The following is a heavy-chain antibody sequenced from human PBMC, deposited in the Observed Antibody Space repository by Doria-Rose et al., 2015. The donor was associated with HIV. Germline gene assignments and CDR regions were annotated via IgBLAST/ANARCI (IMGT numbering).Heavy chain of an antibody. CDR2: IFSDDER. Sequence: VTLKESGPVLVKPTETLTLTCTVSGVSLSSPGMGVSWIRQPPGKALEWLANIFSDDERSNKTSLKSRLTISRCTSKSQVVLTMTDMDPVDTATYYCARIKSSRWYHKYYFDFWGQGTLVIISA. D-gene: IGHD6-13*01. CDR3: ARIKSSRWYHKYYFDF. V-gene: IGHV2-26*01. J-gene: IGHJ4*02. CDR1: GVSLSSPGMG.